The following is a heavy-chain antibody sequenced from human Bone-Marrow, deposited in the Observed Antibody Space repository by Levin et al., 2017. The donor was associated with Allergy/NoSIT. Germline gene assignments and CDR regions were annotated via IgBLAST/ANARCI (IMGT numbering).Heavy chain of an antibody. CDR2: LIPTFGTP. Sequence: PAASVKVSCTASGDTFSSNSISWVRQAPGQGLEWMGGLIPTFGTPNYAQKFQDRLTITADTSMTTGFMELRSLTLEDTAVYYCARDLGYLGPINWFDSWGRGTVVIVSS. CDR3: ARDLGYLGPINWFDS. V-gene: IGHV1-69*06. D-gene: IGHD2-2*03. J-gene: IGHJ5*01. CDR1: GDTFSSNS.